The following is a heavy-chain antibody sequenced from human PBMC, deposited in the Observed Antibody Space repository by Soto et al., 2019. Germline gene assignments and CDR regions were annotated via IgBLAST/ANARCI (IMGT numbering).Heavy chain of an antibody. V-gene: IGHV3-23*01. CDR2: ISGSGDAT. CDR3: AAPVPAATHYAYYDMDV. J-gene: IGHJ6*02. D-gene: IGHD2-2*01. CDR1: GFTFTYYS. Sequence: EVQLLESGGGLVQPGGSLRLSCVASGFTFTYYSMSWVRQAPGKGLEWVSHISGSGDATYYADSVKGRFTISRDNFKNTLYLKMNRLRADDAAVYYCAAPVPAATHYAYYDMDVWGQGTTVTVSS.